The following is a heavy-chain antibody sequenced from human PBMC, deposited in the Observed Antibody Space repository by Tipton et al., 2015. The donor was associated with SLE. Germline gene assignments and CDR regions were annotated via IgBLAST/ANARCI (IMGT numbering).Heavy chain of an antibody. CDR2: IYYSGST. J-gene: IGHJ3*02. CDR3: AREPSMVGAFDI. Sequence: TLSLTCIVSGGSISSSSYYWGWIRQPPGKGLEWIGSIYYSGSTYYSPSLKSRVTISVGTSKNQFSLKLSSVTAADTAVYYCAREPSMVGAFDIWGQGTMVTVSS. D-gene: IGHD3-10*01. CDR1: GGSISSSSYY. V-gene: IGHV4-39*07.